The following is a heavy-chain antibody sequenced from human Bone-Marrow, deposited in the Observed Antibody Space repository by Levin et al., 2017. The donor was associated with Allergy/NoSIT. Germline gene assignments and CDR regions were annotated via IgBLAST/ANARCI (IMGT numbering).Heavy chain of an antibody. CDR1: GYTFTSYG. CDR3: ARRSCDTSCYVDV. V-gene: IGHV1-18*01. CDR2: ISTYNGNT. J-gene: IGHJ6*02. D-gene: IGHD2-2*01. Sequence: ASVKVSCKASGYTFTSYGITWVRQAPGQGLEWMGWISTYNGNTKYAQKFQGRVTMTRDTSTTTVYMELTSLTSDDTGVYYCARRSCDTSCYVDVWGQGTTVTVSS.